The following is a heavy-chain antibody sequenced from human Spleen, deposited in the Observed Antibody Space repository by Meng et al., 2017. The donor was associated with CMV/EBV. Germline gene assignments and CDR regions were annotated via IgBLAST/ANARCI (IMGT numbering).Heavy chain of an antibody. CDR2: IYYSGST. D-gene: IGHD3-10*01. CDR3: ARDPSWFGELFHSYYYYYGMDV. V-gene: IGHV4-39*07. CDR1: GGSISSSSYY. Sequence: SETLSLTCTVSGGSISSSSYYWGWIRQPPGKGLEWIGSIYYSGSTYYNPSHKSRVTISVDTSKNQFSLKLSSVTAADTAVYYCARDPSWFGELFHSYYYYYGMDVWGQGTTVTVSS. J-gene: IGHJ6*02.